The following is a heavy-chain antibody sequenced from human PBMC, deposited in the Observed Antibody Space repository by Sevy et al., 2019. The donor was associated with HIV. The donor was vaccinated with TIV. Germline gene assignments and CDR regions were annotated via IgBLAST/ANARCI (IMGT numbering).Heavy chain of an antibody. CDR2: INHSGST. Sequence: SETLSLTCAVYGGSFSGYYWSWIRQPPGKGLEWIGEINHSGSTNYNPSLKSRVTISVDTSKNQFSLKLSSVTAADTAVYYCARWGYYLSYYYYYGMDVWGQGTTVTVSS. J-gene: IGHJ6*02. D-gene: IGHD3-22*01. CDR1: GGSFSGYY. CDR3: ARWGYYLSYYYYYGMDV. V-gene: IGHV4-34*01.